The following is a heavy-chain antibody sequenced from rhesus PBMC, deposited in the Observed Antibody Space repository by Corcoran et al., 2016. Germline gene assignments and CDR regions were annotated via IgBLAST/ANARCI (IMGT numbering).Heavy chain of an antibody. Sequence: QVQLQESGPGLVEPSETLSLACAVSGGSVSSYWLSWIRQPAVKGLAWIGEINGNSGSTNYNTSLKSRVTISKDASKNQFSLKLSSVTAADTAGYYCARDYGTGSGCYFDYWGQGVPVTVSS. CDR3: ARDYGTGSGCYFDY. J-gene: IGHJ4*01. V-gene: IGHV4-80*01. D-gene: IGHD2-21*01. CDR1: GGSVSSYW. CDR2: INGNSGST.